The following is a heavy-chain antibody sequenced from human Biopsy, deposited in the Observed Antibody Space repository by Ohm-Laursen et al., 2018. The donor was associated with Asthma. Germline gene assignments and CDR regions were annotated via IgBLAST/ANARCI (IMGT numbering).Heavy chain of an antibody. D-gene: IGHD3-22*01. V-gene: IGHV3-30*03. CDR1: GFTFSSFG. CDR2: ISYDGSDK. CDR3: ARDPAGYYYFDY. J-gene: IGHJ4*02. Sequence: SLRLSCAASGFTFSSFGIHWVRQAPGKGLKWVAVISYDGSDKYYADSVKGRFTISRDNSKNTLYLQMNSLRAEDTAVYYCARDPAGYYYFDYWGQGTLVTVSS.